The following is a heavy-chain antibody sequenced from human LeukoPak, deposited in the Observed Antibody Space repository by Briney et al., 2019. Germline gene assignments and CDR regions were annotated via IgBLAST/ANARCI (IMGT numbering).Heavy chain of an antibody. CDR3: ARAGVDTAIFTKKDDKEYYYYYMDV. CDR1: GFTFSSYS. V-gene: IGHV3-48*01. Sequence: GGSLRLSCAASGFTFSSYSMLWVRQAPGKGLEWVSYISSSSSTIYYADSVKGRFTISRDNAKNSLYLQMNTLRAEDTAVYYCARAGVDTAIFTKKDDKEYYYYYMDVWGKGTTVTVSS. J-gene: IGHJ6*03. D-gene: IGHD5-18*01. CDR2: ISSSSSTI.